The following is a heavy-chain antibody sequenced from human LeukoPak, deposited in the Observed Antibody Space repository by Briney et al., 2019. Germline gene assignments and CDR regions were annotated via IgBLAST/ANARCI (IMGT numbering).Heavy chain of an antibody. CDR1: GYTFTSYG. V-gene: IGHV1-18*01. D-gene: IGHD6-19*01. CDR2: ISAYNGNT. J-gene: IGHJ4*02. Sequence: ASVTVSCKASGYTFTSYGISWVRQAPGQGLEWMGWISAYNGNTNYAQKLQGRVTMTTDTSTSTAYMELRSLRSDDTAVYYCARAPSVAVAGKPNYDYWGQGTLVTVSS. CDR3: ARAPSVAVAGKPNYDY.